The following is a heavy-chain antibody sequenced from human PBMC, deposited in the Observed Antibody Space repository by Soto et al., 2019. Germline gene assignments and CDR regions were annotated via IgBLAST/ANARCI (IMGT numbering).Heavy chain of an antibody. V-gene: IGHV1-69*13. D-gene: IGHD3-22*01. Sequence: SVKVSCKASGGTFSSYAISWVRQAPGQGLEWMGGIIPIFGTANYAQKFQGRVTITADESTSTAYMELSSLRSEDTAVYYCVRYYDSSGHPPLYYGMDVWGQGTTVTVFS. J-gene: IGHJ6*02. CDR1: GGTFSSYA. CDR3: VRYYDSSGHPPLYYGMDV. CDR2: IIPIFGTA.